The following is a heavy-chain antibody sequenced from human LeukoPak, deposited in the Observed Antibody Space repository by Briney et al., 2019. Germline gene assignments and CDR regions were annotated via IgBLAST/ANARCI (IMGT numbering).Heavy chain of an antibody. Sequence: ASVKVSCNVSGYTLTELSMHWVRQAPGTGLEWMGGFDPEDGETIYAQKFQGRVTMTEDTSTDTAYMELSSLRSEDTAVYYCATDLVMVRGVNLFDYWGQGTLVTVSS. J-gene: IGHJ4*02. CDR2: FDPEDGET. V-gene: IGHV1-24*01. D-gene: IGHD3-10*01. CDR1: GYTLTELS. CDR3: ATDLVMVRGVNLFDY.